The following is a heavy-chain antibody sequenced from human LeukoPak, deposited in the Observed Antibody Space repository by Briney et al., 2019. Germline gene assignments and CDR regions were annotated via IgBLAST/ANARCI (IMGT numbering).Heavy chain of an antibody. J-gene: IGHJ3*02. D-gene: IGHD3-10*01. CDR2: IWYDGSNK. CDR1: GFTFSSYG. Sequence: PGRSLRLSCAASGFTFSSYGMHWVRQAPGKGLEWVAVIWYDGSNKYCADSVKGRFTISRDNSKNTLYLQMNSLRAEDTAVYYCARGQAVFTMVREMGMECAFDIWGQGTMVTVSS. CDR3: ARGQAVFTMVREMGMECAFDI. V-gene: IGHV3-33*01.